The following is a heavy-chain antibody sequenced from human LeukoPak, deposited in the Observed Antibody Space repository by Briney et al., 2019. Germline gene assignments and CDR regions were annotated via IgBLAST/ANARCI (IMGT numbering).Heavy chain of an antibody. CDR1: GYSFTSYW. D-gene: IGHD3-16*01. CDR2: IYPGDSDT. J-gene: IGHJ5*02. Sequence: GESLKISCKGSGYSFTSYWIGWVRQLPGKGLEWMGIIYPGDSDTTYSPSFQGQVTISADKSISTAYMEWSRLKASDTVMYYCARGIIMMARFDPWGQGTLVTVSS. V-gene: IGHV5-51*01. CDR3: ARGIIMMARFDP.